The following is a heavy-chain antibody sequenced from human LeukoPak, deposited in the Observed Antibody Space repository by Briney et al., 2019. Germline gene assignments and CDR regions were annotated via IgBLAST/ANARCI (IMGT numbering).Heavy chain of an antibody. V-gene: IGHV3-9*01. CDR1: GFRFDDYS. D-gene: IGHD4-23*01. Sequence: PGRSLRLSCAASGFRFDDYSMHWVRQAPGKGLEWVSGISWKSGSIGYADSVKGRFTISRDNAKGSLYLQMNSLRPEDTALYYCAKDRTTVAIGAFDVWGQGTMVSVSS. CDR2: ISWKSGSI. J-gene: IGHJ3*01. CDR3: AKDRTTVAIGAFDV.